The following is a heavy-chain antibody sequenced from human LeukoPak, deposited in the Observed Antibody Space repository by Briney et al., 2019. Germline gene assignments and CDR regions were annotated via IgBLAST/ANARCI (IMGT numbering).Heavy chain of an antibody. V-gene: IGHV3-23*01. J-gene: IGHJ4*02. D-gene: IGHD3-10*01. CDR3: AKRGPGSSYPYYFDY. CDR2: ISGSGGST. Sequence: GGPLRLSCAASGFTFSSYAMSWVRQAPGKGLEWVSAISGSGGSTYYADSVKGRFTISRDNSKNTLYLQMNSLRAEDTAVYYCAKRGPGSSYPYYFDYWGQGTLVTVSS. CDR1: GFTFSSYA.